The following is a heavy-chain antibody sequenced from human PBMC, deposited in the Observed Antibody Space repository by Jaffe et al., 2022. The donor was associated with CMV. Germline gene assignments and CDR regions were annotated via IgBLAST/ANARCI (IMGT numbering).Heavy chain of an antibody. CDR3: ALDSSGWYSRGKFDY. D-gene: IGHD6-19*01. CDR1: GFTFSSYW. Sequence: EVQLVESGGGLVQPGGSLRLSCAASGFTFSSYWMHWVRQAPGKGLVWVSRINSDGSSTSYADSVKGRFTISRDNAKNTLYLQMNSLRAEDTAVYYCALDSSGWYSRGKFDYWGQGTLVTVSS. J-gene: IGHJ4*02. CDR2: INSDGSST. V-gene: IGHV3-74*01.